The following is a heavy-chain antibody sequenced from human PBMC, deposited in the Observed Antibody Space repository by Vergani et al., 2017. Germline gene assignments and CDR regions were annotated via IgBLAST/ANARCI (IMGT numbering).Heavy chain of an antibody. V-gene: IGHV1-69*08. J-gene: IGHJ6*02. CDR3: AGDPRGYGGDPEDYYYGMDV. Sequence: QVQLVQSGAEVKKPGSSVKVSCKASGATFRSNTISWVRQVPGQGLEWMGRIIPVLGKTKYAQDFQGRLTITADTSTSTAYMELTSLISQDTAVYYCAGDPRGYGGDPEDYYYGMDVWGQGTTVTVSS. CDR2: IIPVLGKT. D-gene: IGHD2-21*02. CDR1: GATFRSNT.